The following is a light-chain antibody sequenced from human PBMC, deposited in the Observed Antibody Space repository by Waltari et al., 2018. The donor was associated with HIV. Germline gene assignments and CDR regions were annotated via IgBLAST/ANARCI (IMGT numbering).Light chain of an antibody. CDR3: ATWDDILSGYL. CDR1: NSNIGSNF. Sequence: QSVPTQPPSASGTPGQRVAISCSGSNSNIGSNFVYWYQQLPGTAPKPLIYKDNRRPSGVPERFSASKSGSSSSLAISGLRSEDEAEYYCATWDDILSGYLFGTGTKVTVL. J-gene: IGLJ1*01. V-gene: IGLV1-47*01. CDR2: KDN.